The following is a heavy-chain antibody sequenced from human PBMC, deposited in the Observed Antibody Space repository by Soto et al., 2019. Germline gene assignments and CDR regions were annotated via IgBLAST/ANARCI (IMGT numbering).Heavy chain of an antibody. CDR1: GFTFSSYG. Sequence: GGSLRLSCAASGFTFSSYGMHWVRQAPGKGLEWVAVISYDGSNKYYADSVKGRFTISRDNSKNTLYLQMNSLRAEDTAVYYCAKDHLMIVDYYYGMDVWGQGT. J-gene: IGHJ6*02. CDR2: ISYDGSNK. V-gene: IGHV3-30*18. D-gene: IGHD3-22*01. CDR3: AKDHLMIVDYYYGMDV.